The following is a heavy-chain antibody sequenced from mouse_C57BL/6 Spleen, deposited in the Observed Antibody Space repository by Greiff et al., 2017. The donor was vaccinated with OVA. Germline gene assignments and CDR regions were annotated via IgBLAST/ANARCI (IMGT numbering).Heavy chain of an antibody. Sequence: QVQLQQSGPELVKPGASVKISCKASGYAFSSSWMNWVKQRPGKGLEWIGRIYPGDGDTNYNGKFKGKATLTADKSSSTAYMQLSSLTSEDSAVYFCAREGNDYLYYFDYWGQGTTLTVSS. D-gene: IGHD2-4*01. CDR2: IYPGDGDT. V-gene: IGHV1-82*01. J-gene: IGHJ2*01. CDR1: GYAFSSSW. CDR3: AREGNDYLYYFDY.